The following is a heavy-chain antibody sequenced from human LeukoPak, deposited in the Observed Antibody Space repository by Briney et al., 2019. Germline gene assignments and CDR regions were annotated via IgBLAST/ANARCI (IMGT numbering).Heavy chain of an antibody. J-gene: IGHJ4*02. CDR2: TYYRSKWYN. V-gene: IGHV6-1*01. CDR3: ARDRVRGSGSLAVYYFDY. D-gene: IGHD1-26*01. Sequence: SQTLSLTCAISGDSVSSNSGTWNWIRQSPSRGLEWLGRTYYRSKWYNDYAVSVKSRITINPDTSKNQFSLQLNSVTPEDSAIYYCARDRVRGSGSLAVYYFDYWGQRTLVTVSS. CDR1: GDSVSSNSGT.